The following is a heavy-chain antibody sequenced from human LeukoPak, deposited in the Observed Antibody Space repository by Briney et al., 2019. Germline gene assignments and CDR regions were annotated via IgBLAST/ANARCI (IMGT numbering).Heavy chain of an antibody. J-gene: IGHJ4*02. CDR1: GYSFTNYW. D-gene: IGHD2-2*01. CDR2: IYPRDSDT. CDR3: ARLLVPAAPDLDY. V-gene: IGHV5-51*01. Sequence: GESLKISCKGSGYSFTNYWIGWVRQMLGKGLEWMGIIYPRDSDTKYSPSFQGQVTISADKSINTAYLQWSSLKASDTAMYYCARLLVPAAPDLDYWGQGTLVTVSS.